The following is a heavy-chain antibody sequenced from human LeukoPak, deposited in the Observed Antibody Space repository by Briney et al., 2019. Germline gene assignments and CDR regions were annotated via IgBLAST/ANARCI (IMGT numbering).Heavy chain of an antibody. J-gene: IGHJ4*02. Sequence: GGSLKLSCAASGFTFSSHWMNWVRQAPGRGLEWVANIREDGTEIYYMDSVKGRFTISRDNAKNSLYLQMNSLRAEDTAVYYCARGVYSIDYWGQGTLVTVSS. CDR1: GFTFSSHW. CDR3: ARGVYSIDY. D-gene: IGHD2-15*01. CDR2: IREDGTEI. V-gene: IGHV3-7*01.